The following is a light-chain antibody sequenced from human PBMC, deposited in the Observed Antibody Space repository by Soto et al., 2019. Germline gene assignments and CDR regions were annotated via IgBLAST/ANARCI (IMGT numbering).Light chain of an antibody. CDR3: QQGKT. CDR2: DAS. Sequence: DIQMTQSPSTLSASVGDRVTITCRASQSISSWLAWYQQKPGKAPKLLIYDASSLESGVPSRFSGSGSGTEFTRPISSLQPDDFATYYCQQGKTFGQGTKVEIK. CDR1: QSISSW. J-gene: IGKJ1*01. V-gene: IGKV1-5*01.